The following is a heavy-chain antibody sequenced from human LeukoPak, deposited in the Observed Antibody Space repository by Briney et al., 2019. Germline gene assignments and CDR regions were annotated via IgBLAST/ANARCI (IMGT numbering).Heavy chain of an antibody. V-gene: IGHV3-7*01. CDR2: IKKDGGEK. D-gene: IGHD6-13*01. CDR3: AKDSYSKGDF. Sequence: GGSLRPSCAASGFTFSNYFMNWVRQAPGKGPEWVANIKKDGGEKYYVDSVKGRFTISRDNAKNSLYLQMNSLRAEDTAVYYCAKDSYSKGDFWGQGVLVTVSS. J-gene: IGHJ4*02. CDR1: GFTFSNYF.